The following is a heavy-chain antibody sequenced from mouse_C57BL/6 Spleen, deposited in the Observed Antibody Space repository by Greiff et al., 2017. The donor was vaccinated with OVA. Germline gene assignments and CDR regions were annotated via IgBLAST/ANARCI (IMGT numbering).Heavy chain of an antibody. Sequence: EVQGVESGGGLVKPGGSLKLSCAASGFTFSSYTMSWVRQTPEMRLEWVATISGGGGNTYYPDSVKGRFTISRDNAKNTLYLQMSSLRSEDTALYYCARHRYYDFFYAMDYWGQGTSVTVSS. CDR3: ARHRYYDFFYAMDY. V-gene: IGHV5-9*01. CDR2: ISGGGGNT. D-gene: IGHD2-4*01. CDR1: GFTFSSYT. J-gene: IGHJ4*01.